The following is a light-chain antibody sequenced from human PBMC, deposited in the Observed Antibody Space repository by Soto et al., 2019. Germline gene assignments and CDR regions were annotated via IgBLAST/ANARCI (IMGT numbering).Light chain of an antibody. J-gene: IGKJ1*01. CDR1: QSVSST. CDR3: QPYNNWPRT. Sequence: IVMTQSPATLSVSPGERATLSCRASQSVSSTLAWYQQKPGQAPRLLIYGESTRATGIPARFSGSGSGTEFTLTISSLQSEDFAVYYCQPYNNWPRTFGQGTKVEIK. CDR2: GES. V-gene: IGKV3-15*01.